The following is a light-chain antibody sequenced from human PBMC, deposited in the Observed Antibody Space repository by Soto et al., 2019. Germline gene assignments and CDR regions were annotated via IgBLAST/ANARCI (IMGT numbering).Light chain of an antibody. CDR2: RNN. V-gene: IGLV1-47*01. Sequence: QTVVTQPPSASGTPGQRVTISCSGSSSNIGSNYVYWYQQLPGTAPKLLIYRNNQRPSGVPDRFSGSKSGTSASLAISGLLSEDEADYYCAAWDDSLSGQVVFGGGTKLTVL. CDR3: AAWDDSLSGQVV. J-gene: IGLJ2*01. CDR1: SSNIGSNY.